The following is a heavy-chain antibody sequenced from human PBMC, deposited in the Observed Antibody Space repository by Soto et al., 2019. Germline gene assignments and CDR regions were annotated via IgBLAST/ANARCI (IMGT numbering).Heavy chain of an antibody. CDR3: ARPRGAAAGPRPSYGMDV. Sequence: QVQLVQSGAEVKKPGSSVKVSCKASGGTFSSYTISWVRQAPGQGLEWMGRIIPILGIANYAQKFQGRVTITADXXTXTXFMELSSLRSEGTAVYYCARPRGAAAGPRPSYGMDVWGQGTTVTVSS. J-gene: IGHJ6*02. D-gene: IGHD6-13*01. V-gene: IGHV1-69*02. CDR2: IIPILGIA. CDR1: GGTFSSYT.